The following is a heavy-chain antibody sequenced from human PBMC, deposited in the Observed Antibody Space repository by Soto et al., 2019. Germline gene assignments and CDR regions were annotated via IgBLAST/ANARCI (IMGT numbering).Heavy chain of an antibody. CDR3: ARVSAKDTYSSGWIDYYYYMDV. J-gene: IGHJ6*03. CDR2: INHSGST. D-gene: IGHD6-19*01. Sequence: SETLSLTCAVYGGSLSGYYWSWIRQPPGKGLEWIGEINHSGSTNYNPSLKSRVTISVDTSKNQFSLKLSSVTAADTAVYYCARVSAKDTYSSGWIDYYYYMDVWGKGTTVTVSS. V-gene: IGHV4-34*01. CDR1: GGSLSGYY.